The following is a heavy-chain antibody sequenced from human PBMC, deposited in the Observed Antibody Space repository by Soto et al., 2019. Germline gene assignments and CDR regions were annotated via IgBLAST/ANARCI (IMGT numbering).Heavy chain of an antibody. J-gene: IGHJ4*02. V-gene: IGHV3-30*18. CDR3: AKVATQWLVRRYFFDY. D-gene: IGHD6-19*01. CDR2: ISYDGSNK. Sequence: QVQLVESGGGVVQPGRSLRLSCAASGFTFSSYGMHWVRQAPGKGLEWVAVISYDGSNKYYADSVKGRFTISRDNSKNTLYLQMNSLRAEDTAVYYCAKVATQWLVRRYFFDYWGQGTLVTVSS. CDR1: GFTFSSYG.